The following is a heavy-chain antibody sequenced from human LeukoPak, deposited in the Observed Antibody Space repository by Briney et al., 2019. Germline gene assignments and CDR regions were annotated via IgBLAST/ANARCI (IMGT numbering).Heavy chain of an antibody. CDR3: ARDHSFYFDY. V-gene: IGHV3-33*01. J-gene: IGHJ4*02. CDR2: IWYDGSNQ. Sequence: PGGSLRLSCAASGFTFSSYGMHWVRRAPGKGLEWVAVIWYDGSNQYYAESVKGRFTISRDISKNTLYLQMNSLRAEETAMYYCARDHSFYFDYWGQGTLVTVSS. CDR1: GFTFSSYG. D-gene: IGHD3-16*02.